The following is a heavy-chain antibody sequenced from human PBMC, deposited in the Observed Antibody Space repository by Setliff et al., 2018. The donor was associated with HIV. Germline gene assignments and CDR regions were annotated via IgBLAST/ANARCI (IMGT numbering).Heavy chain of an antibody. Sequence: SETLSLTCTVSGGSISSNNYFWSWIRQPAGEGLEWIGHIYPSGSTNYNPSLKSRVTISVDTSKNQFSLNLSSVTAADTAVYYCASRAGGDFWGQGTMVTVSS. J-gene: IGHJ3*01. D-gene: IGHD3-10*01. CDR2: IYPSGST. CDR3: ASRAGGDF. V-gene: IGHV4-61*09. CDR1: GGSISSNNYF.